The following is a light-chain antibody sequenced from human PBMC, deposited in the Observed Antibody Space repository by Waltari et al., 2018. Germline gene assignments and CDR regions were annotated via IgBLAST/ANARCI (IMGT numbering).Light chain of an antibody. CDR1: SGDVGRYNY. CDR2: DVT. V-gene: IGLV2-14*01. J-gene: IGLJ2*01. Sequence: QSALTQPASVSGSPGQSITITCTGTSGDVGRYNYVSWFQQHPGKAPKLMIYDVTKRPSAISVRFSGSKSGNTASLTISGLQADDEADYYCSSYTSDTTLIFGGGTELTVL. CDR3: SSYTSDTTLI.